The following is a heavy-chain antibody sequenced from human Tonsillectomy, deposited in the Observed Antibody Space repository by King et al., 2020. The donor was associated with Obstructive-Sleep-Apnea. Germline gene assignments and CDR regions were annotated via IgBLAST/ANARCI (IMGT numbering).Heavy chain of an antibody. D-gene: IGHD2-2*01. J-gene: IGHJ5*02. CDR1: GGSFSGYY. V-gene: IGHV4-34*01. CDR2: INHSGST. CDR3: ARGYCSSTSCYRVDP. Sequence: VQLQQWDAGLLKPSETLSLTCAVYGGSFSGYYWSWIRQPPGKGLEWIGEINHSGSTNYNPSLKSRVTISVDTSKNQFSLKLGSLTAADTAVYYCARGYCSSTSCYRVDPWGQGTLVTVSS.